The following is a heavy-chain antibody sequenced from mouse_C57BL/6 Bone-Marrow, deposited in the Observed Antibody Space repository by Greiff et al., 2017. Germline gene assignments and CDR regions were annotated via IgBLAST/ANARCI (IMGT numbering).Heavy chain of an antibody. CDR2: IYPRSGNT. CDR1: GYTFTSYG. CDR3: VRSGFAWFAY. V-gene: IGHV1-81*01. J-gene: IGHJ3*01. Sequence: QVQLQQSGAELARPGASVKLSCKASGYTFTSYGISWVKQRTGQGLEWIGEIYPRSGNTYYNEKFKGKATLTADKSSSTAYMELRSLTSEDSSVYFCVRSGFAWFAYWGQGTLVTVSA.